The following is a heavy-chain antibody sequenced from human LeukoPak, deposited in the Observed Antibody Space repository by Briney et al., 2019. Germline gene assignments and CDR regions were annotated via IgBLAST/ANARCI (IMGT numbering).Heavy chain of an antibody. Sequence: SETLSLTCTVSGGSISSYYWSWIRQPPGKGLEWIGYIYYSGSTNYNPSLKSRVTISVDTSKNQFSLKLSSVTAADTAVYYCAKAGLSGYQRMGGYFQHWGQGTLVTVSS. CDR1: GGSISSYY. CDR2: IYYSGST. V-gene: IGHV4-59*01. CDR3: AKAGLSGYQRMGGYFQH. J-gene: IGHJ1*01. D-gene: IGHD2-2*01.